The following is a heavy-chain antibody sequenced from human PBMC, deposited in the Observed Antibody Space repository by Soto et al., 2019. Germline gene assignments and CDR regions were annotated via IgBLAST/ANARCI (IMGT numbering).Heavy chain of an antibody. Sequence: QLQLQESGSGLVKPSQTLSLTCAVSGGSISSGGYSWSWIRQPPGKGLEWIGYIYHSGSTYYNPSLKSRVTISVDRSKNQFSLKLSSVTAADTAVYYCARVGGYCSGGSCYSYWYFDLWGRGTLVTVSS. V-gene: IGHV4-30-2*01. CDR2: IYHSGST. J-gene: IGHJ2*01. D-gene: IGHD2-15*01. CDR3: ARVGGYCSGGSCYSYWYFDL. CDR1: GGSISSGGYS.